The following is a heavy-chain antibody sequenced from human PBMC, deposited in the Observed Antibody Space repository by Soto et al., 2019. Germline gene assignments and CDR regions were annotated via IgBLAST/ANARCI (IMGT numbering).Heavy chain of an antibody. J-gene: IGHJ6*02. Sequence: GGSLRLSCAASGFTFSSYGMHWVRQAPGKGLEWVAVIWYDGSNKYYADSVKGRFTISRDNSKNTLYLQMNSLRAEDTAVYYCARDSAINHELRFLEWPSSFYCYGMDVWGQGTTVTVSS. CDR1: GFTFSSYG. D-gene: IGHD3-3*01. CDR3: ARDSAINHELRFLEWPSSFYCYGMDV. V-gene: IGHV3-33*01. CDR2: IWYDGSNK.